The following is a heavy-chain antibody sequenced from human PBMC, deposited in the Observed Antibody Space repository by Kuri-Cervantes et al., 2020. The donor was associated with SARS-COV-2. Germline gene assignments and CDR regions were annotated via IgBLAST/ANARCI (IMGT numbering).Heavy chain of an antibody. CDR3: ANLAVGATTGAFDI. J-gene: IGHJ3*02. Sequence: GESLKISCAASGFTFRSYGMYWVRQAPGKGLQWLAGISSNGNNKYYEDSVKGRFTISRDNSKNTLYLQMSSLRAEDTAVYYCANLAVGATTGAFDIWGQGTMVTVSS. CDR2: ISSNGNNK. D-gene: IGHD1-26*01. V-gene: IGHV3-30*18. CDR1: GFTFRSYG.